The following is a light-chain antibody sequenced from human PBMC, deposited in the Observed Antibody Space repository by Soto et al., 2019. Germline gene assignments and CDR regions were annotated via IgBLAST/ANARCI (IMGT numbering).Light chain of an antibody. CDR1: QSVSSSY. CDR3: QQYGSSPKT. Sequence: EIVLTQSPGTLSLSPGERATLSCRASQSVSSSYLAWYQQKPGQAPRLLIYGASSRATGIPDRFSGSGSGTDFTLTISRQEPEDVAVYYCQQYGSSPKTFGQVTKLEIK. CDR2: GAS. J-gene: IGKJ2*01. V-gene: IGKV3-20*01.